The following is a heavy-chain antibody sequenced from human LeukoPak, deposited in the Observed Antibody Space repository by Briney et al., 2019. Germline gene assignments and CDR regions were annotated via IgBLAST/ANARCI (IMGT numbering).Heavy chain of an antibody. CDR2: ISSSGSTI. Sequence: GGSLRLSCAASGFTFSSYEMNWVRQAPGKGLEWVSYISSSGSTIYYADSVKGRFTISRDNAKNSLYLQMNSLRAEDTAVYYCARKTDSGGQGDYWGQGTLVTVSS. J-gene: IGHJ4*02. CDR1: GFTFSSYE. CDR3: ARKTDSGGQGDY. V-gene: IGHV3-48*03. D-gene: IGHD3-22*01.